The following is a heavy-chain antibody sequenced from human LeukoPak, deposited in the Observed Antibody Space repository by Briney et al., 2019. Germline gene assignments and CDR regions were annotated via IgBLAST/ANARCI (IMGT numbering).Heavy chain of an antibody. CDR2: ISSSSSYI. CDR1: GFTFSGFA. V-gene: IGHV3-21*01. Sequence: TGGSLRLSCAASGFTFSGFAMTWVRQAPGKGLEWVSSISSSSSYIYYADSVKGRFTISRDNAKNSLYLQMNSLRADDTAVYYCASGGGGMVIGDYWGQGTLVTVSS. D-gene: IGHD3-16*01. J-gene: IGHJ4*02. CDR3: ASGGGGMVIGDY.